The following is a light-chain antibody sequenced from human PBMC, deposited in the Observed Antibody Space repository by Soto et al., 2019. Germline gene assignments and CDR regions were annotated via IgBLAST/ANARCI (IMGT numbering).Light chain of an antibody. CDR1: QSVSSN. J-gene: IGKJ4*01. CDR3: QQYNNWPPLT. Sequence: EIVMTQSPATLSVSPGERATLSCRASQSVSSNLAWYQQKPGQAPRLLIYGASTRSTGIPARFSGSGSGTELTLTIRSLQSEDFAVYYCQQYNNWPPLTFGGGTKVEI. V-gene: IGKV3-15*01. CDR2: GAS.